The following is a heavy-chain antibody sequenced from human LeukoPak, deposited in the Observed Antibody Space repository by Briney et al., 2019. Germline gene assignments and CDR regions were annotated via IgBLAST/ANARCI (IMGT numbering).Heavy chain of an antibody. Sequence: ATVKVSCKASGGTFSSYAISWVRQAPGQGLEGMGRIIPIFGTANYAQKFQGRVTITTDESTSTAYMELSSLRSEDTAVYYCARDRGYDILTGYSDLDYWGQGTLVTVSS. CDR1: GGTFSSYA. CDR3: ARDRGYDILTGYSDLDY. CDR2: IIPIFGTA. J-gene: IGHJ4*02. D-gene: IGHD3-9*01. V-gene: IGHV1-69*05.